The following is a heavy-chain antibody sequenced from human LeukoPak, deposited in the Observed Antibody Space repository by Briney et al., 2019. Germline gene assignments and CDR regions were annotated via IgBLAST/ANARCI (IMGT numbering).Heavy chain of an antibody. Sequence: GGSLRLSCAASGFTFSTYSMNWVRQAPGKGLEWVSSISSSGDFIYYADSVKGRFTISRDNAENSLYLQMNGLRAEDTAVYYCARVRGAISYSDYWGQGTLVTVSS. CDR3: ARVRGAISYSDY. CDR2: ISSSGDFI. D-gene: IGHD3-3*01. V-gene: IGHV3-21*01. CDR1: GFTFSTYS. J-gene: IGHJ4*02.